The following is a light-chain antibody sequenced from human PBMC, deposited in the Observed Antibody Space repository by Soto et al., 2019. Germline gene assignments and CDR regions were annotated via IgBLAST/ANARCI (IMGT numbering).Light chain of an antibody. V-gene: IGKV1-39*01. Sequence: DIQMTQSPSSLSASVGDRVTITCRASQSINHYLNWYQRKPGTAPKLLNYTTSSLQSGVPSRFSGSGSGTDFTLIIISLQHEDFATFYCQQSHSTPMYTFGQGTKLDIK. J-gene: IGKJ2*01. CDR1: QSINHY. CDR2: TTS. CDR3: QQSHSTPMYT.